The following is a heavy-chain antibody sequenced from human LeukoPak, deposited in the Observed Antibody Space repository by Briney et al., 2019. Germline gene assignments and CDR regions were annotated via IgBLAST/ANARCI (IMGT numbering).Heavy chain of an antibody. J-gene: IGHJ4*02. CDR2: ISTSGSTK. CDR3: ARSPHILTGENFDY. V-gene: IGHV3-48*04. Sequence: GGSLRLSCAASGFTFSSYGMHWVRQAPGKGLEWLSHISTSGSTKYYANSVKGRFTISRDNAENSVYLQMSSLTADDTALYYCARSPHILTGENFDYWGQGTLVTVSS. CDR1: GFTFSSYG. D-gene: IGHD3-9*01.